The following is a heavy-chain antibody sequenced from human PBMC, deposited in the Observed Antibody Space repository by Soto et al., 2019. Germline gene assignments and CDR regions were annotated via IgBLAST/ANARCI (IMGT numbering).Heavy chain of an antibody. CDR3: ARGYTHYYGSGYFEY. V-gene: IGHV1-18*01. Sequence: ASVMVSCKASGYTFTSYGISWVRQAPGQGLEWMGWISAYNGNTNYAQKLQGRVTMTTDTSTSTAYMELRSLRSDDTAVYYCARGYTHYYGSGYFEYWGQGTLVTVSS. D-gene: IGHD3-10*01. CDR2: ISAYNGNT. J-gene: IGHJ4*02. CDR1: GYTFTSYG.